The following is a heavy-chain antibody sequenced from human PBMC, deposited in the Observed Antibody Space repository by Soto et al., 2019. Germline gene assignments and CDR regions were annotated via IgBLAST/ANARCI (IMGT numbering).Heavy chain of an antibody. V-gene: IGHV4-34*01. CDR1: GGSLSDYF. D-gene: IGHD2-21*01. CDR2: INHLGSI. CDR3: ARGGISHWAYFYYMDV. J-gene: IGHJ6*03. Sequence: QVQFQQWGAGLLKPSETLSLTCVVSGGSLSDYFWSWIRQPPGMALEWIGEINHLGSINYNPSLKSRVTMSGDTSKNQFSLTLNSVTAADTATYYCARGGISHWAYFYYMDVWDRGTTVTVSS.